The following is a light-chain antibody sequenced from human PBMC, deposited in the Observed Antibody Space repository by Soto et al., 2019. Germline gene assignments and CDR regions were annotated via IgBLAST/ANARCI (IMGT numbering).Light chain of an antibody. CDR3: QQYNSYPIT. J-gene: IGKJ5*01. CDR1: QSISSW. V-gene: IGKV1-5*03. CDR2: KAS. Sequence: DIQMTQSPSTLSASVGHRVTITCRASQSISSWLAWYQKKPGKAPKLLIYKASSLESGVPSRFSGSGSGTEFTLTISSLQPDDFATYYCQQYNSYPITFGQGTRLEIK.